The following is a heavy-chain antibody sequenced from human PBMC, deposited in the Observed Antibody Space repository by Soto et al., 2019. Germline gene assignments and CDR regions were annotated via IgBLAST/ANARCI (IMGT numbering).Heavy chain of an antibody. CDR1: GFTFSSYS. D-gene: IGHD2-2*01. J-gene: IGHJ4*02. V-gene: IGHV3-21*01. CDR3: ARDRGQVVPAALLGY. CDR2: ISSSSSYI. Sequence: GGSLRLSCAASGFTFSSYSMNWVRQAPGKGLEWVSSISSSSSYIYYADSVKGRFTISRDNAKNSLYLQMNSLRAEDTAVYYCARDRGQVVPAALLGYWGQGTLVTVSS.